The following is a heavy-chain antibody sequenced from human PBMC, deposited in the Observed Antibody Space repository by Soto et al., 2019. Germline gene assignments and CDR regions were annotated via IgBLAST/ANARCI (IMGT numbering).Heavy chain of an antibody. Sequence: PSETLSLTCTVSGGSISSGNYYWSWVRQHPGKGLEWIGYIYYSGSTYYNPSLKSRVTISVDRSKKQFSLKLNSVTAADTAVYYCARGPTGAQADYWGQGTLVTVSS. CDR3: ARGPTGAQADY. V-gene: IGHV4-31*03. CDR2: IYYSGST. D-gene: IGHD7-27*01. CDR1: GGSISSGNYY. J-gene: IGHJ4*02.